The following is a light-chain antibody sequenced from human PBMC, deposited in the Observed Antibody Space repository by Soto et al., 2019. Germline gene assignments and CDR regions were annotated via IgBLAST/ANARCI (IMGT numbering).Light chain of an antibody. V-gene: IGLV2-11*01. CDR1: SSDVGGYNY. CDR2: DVN. Sequence: QSVLTQPRSVSGSPGQSVTISCTGTSSDVGGYNYVSWYQQHPGKGPKLMIYDVNKRPSGVPDRFSGSKSGNTASLTISGLQVEDEADYYCCSYAGSYTLYVFGTGTKVPVL. CDR3: CSYAGSYTLYV. J-gene: IGLJ1*01.